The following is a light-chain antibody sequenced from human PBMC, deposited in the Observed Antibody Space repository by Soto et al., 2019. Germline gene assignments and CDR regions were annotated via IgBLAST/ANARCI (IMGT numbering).Light chain of an antibody. CDR2: AAS. Sequence: DIQTTQSPSSLSASVEDRVIITCRASQSISTHLNWYQQKPGKAPKLLIFAASSLQRGVPSRFRGSVSGTDFTLTISSLQPEDFATYYCQQSYSTPRTFGQGTKVDI. V-gene: IGKV1-39*01. CDR3: QQSYSTPRT. J-gene: IGKJ1*01. CDR1: QSISTH.